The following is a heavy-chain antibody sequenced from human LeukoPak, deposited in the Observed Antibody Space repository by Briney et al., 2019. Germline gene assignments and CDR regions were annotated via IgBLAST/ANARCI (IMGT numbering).Heavy chain of an antibody. D-gene: IGHD3-3*01. CDR1: GYTFTSYG. CDR2: MNPNSGNT. CDR3: ARGRIEYYDFWSGLNWFDP. V-gene: IGHV1-8*02. J-gene: IGHJ5*02. Sequence: ASVKVSCKASGYTFTSYGISWVRQAPGQGLEWMGWMNPNSGNTGYAQKFQGRVIMTRNTSISTAYMELSSLRSEDTAVYYCARGRIEYYDFWSGLNWFDPWGQGTLVTVSS.